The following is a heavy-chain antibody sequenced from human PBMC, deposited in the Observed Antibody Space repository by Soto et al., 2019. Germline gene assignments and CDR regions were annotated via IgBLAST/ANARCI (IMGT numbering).Heavy chain of an antibody. CDR2: IQHDASNI. CDR1: GFSLTGYS. Sequence: SVKRSCAASGFSLTGYSMNWVLQAPGKGLDWVAVIQHDASNIYYADSVKGRFTISRDNSKNTLYLQMNDLTPEDTALYYCVKIGWGYSFGNGMDDWGQGTPVTVSS. J-gene: IGHJ6*01. V-gene: IGHV3-30-3*02. CDR3: VKIGWGYSFGNGMDD. D-gene: IGHD5-18*01.